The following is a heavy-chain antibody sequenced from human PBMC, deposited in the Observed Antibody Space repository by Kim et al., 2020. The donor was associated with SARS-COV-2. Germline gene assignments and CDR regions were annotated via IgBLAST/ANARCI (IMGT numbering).Heavy chain of an antibody. Sequence: GGSLRLSCAASGFTFSSYAMSWVRQAPGKGLEWVSAISGSGGSTYYADSVKGRFTISRDNSKNTLYLQMNSLRAEDTAVYYCAKGWIQLWPDRSNDAFDIWGQGTMVTVSS. CDR2: ISGSGGST. CDR1: GFTFSSYA. V-gene: IGHV3-23*01. D-gene: IGHD5-18*01. J-gene: IGHJ3*02. CDR3: AKGWIQLWPDRSNDAFDI.